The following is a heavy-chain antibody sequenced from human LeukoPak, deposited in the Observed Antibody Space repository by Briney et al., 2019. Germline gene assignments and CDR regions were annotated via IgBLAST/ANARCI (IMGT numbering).Heavy chain of an antibody. Sequence: VSVKVSCKASGYTFTGYYMHWVRQAPGQGLEWMGWINPNSGGTNYAQKFQGRVTMTRDTSISTACMELSRLRSDDTAVYYCASDLEHKGYCSSTSCYTNNYWGQGTLVTVSS. CDR3: ASDLEHKGYCSSTSCYTNNY. J-gene: IGHJ4*02. D-gene: IGHD2-2*02. CDR1: GYTFTGYY. CDR2: INPNSGGT. V-gene: IGHV1-2*02.